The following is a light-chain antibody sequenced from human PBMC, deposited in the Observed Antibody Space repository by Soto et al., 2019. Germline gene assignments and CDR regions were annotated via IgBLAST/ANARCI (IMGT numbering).Light chain of an antibody. CDR1: QSFRGL. V-gene: IGKV3-11*01. CDR2: DAY. Sequence: EVVLTQSPVNLSLYPGERATLSCRASQSFRGLLAWYQQKPGQAPRLLIYDAYNRATGIPPRFSGSGSGTDFTLTISSLEPEDSAVYYCQQRHMWPITFGQGTRLEIK. J-gene: IGKJ5*01. CDR3: QQRHMWPIT.